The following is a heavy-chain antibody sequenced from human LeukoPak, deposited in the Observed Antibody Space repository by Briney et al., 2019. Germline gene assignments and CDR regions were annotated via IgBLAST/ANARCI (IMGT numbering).Heavy chain of an antibody. CDR1: GFTFSAYA. V-gene: IGHV3-23*05. J-gene: IGHJ6*02. CDR2: IGSDNKP. D-gene: IGHD3-3*01. Sequence: PGGSLRLSCAASGFTFSAYAMTWVRQAPGQGLEWVSSIGSDNKPHYSESVKGRFAISRDNSKSMLFLQLNSLRAEDTALYYCARTLVTISGVVRQYYYAMDVWGQGTTVTVSS. CDR3: ARTLVTISGVVRQYYYAMDV.